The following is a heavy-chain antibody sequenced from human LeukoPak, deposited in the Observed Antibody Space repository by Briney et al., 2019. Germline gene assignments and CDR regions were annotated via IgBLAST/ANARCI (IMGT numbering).Heavy chain of an antibody. CDR3: ATAGGDGSRMGFDP. Sequence: GVSLRLSCADSGFTVSRYWMHWVRQTPGKGLVWVSCISADGSVTRYADSVKGRFTISRDNTKSTLYLQMHSLRAEDTAVYYCATAGGDGSRMGFDPWGQGTLVTVSS. D-gene: IGHD2-15*01. V-gene: IGHV3-74*01. CDR1: GFTVSRYW. CDR2: ISADGSVT. J-gene: IGHJ5*02.